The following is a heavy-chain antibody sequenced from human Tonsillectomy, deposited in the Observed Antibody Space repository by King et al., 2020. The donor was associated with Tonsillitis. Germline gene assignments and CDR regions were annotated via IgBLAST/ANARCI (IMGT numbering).Heavy chain of an antibody. V-gene: IGHV1-8*01. CDR1: GYTFTSYD. CDR3: ARGRYEVDY. Sequence: VQLVESGAEVKNPGASVKVSCKASGYTFTSYDINWVRQATGQGLEWMGWMNPNSSITGYVQKFRGRVTMTRNTSTSTAYMELSSLRSEDTAVYYCARGRYEVDYWGQGTLVTVSS. J-gene: IGHJ4*01. CDR2: MNPNSSIT. D-gene: IGHD1-1*01.